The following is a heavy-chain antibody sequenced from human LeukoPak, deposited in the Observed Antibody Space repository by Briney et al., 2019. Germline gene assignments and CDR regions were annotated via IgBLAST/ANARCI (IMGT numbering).Heavy chain of an antibody. CDR1: GFIFSGSP. CDR3: ARDRAGTEDY. D-gene: IGHD1-1*01. CDR2: ISYSGRIT. V-gene: IGHV3-30*04. J-gene: IGHJ4*02. Sequence: PERSLRLSCATSGFIFSGSPMHWVRQAPGKGLEWVALISYSGRITYYADSVKGRFTISRDNSKNTLYLQMNSLRPEDTAVYYCARDRAGTEDYWGQGTLVTVSS.